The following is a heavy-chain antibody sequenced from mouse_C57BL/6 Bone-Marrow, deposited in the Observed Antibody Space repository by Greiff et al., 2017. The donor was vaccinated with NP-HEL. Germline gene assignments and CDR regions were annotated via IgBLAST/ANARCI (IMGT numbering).Heavy chain of an antibody. V-gene: IGHV1-81*01. CDR3: ARRKSYGSSPFWYFDV. CDR2: IYPRSGNT. Sequence: VKLMESGAELARPGASVKLSCKASGYTFTSYGISWVKQRTGQGLEWIGEIYPRSGNTYYNEKFKGKATLTADKSSSTAYMELRSLTSEDSAVYFCARRKSYGSSPFWYFDVWGTGTTVTVSS. D-gene: IGHD1-1*01. CDR1: GYTFTSYG. J-gene: IGHJ1*03.